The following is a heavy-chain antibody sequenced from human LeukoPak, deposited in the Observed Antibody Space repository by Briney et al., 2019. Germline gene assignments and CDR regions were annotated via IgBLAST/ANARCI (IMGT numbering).Heavy chain of an antibody. J-gene: IGHJ4*02. CDR2: IYYSGST. V-gene: IGHV4-34*01. Sequence: PSETLSLTCDVHGGSFRGYYWGWIRQPPGKGLEWIGSIYYSGSTYYNPSLKSRVTISVDTSKNQFSLKLSSVTAADTAVYYCARRRYSGSYGGYYYFDYWGQGTLVTVSS. CDR3: ARRRYSGSYGGYYYFDY. D-gene: IGHD1-26*01. CDR1: GGSFRGYY.